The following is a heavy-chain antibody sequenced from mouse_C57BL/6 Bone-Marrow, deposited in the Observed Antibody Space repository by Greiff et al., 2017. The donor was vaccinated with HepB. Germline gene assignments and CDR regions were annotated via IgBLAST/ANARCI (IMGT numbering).Heavy chain of an antibody. J-gene: IGHJ4*01. CDR1: GFSLTSYG. CDR2: IWSGGST. CDR3: ARNTVTTTYYAMDY. Sequence: VQWVESGPGLVQPSQSLSITCTVSGFSLTSYGVHWVRQSPGKGLEWLGVIWSGGSTDYNAAFISRLSISKDNSKSQVFFKMNSLQADDTAIYYCARNTVTTTYYAMDYWGQGTSVTVSS. V-gene: IGHV2-2*01. D-gene: IGHD2-5*01.